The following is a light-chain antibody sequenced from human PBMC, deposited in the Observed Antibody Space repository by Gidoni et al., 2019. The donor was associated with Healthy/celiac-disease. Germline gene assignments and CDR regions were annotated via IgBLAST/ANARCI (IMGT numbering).Light chain of an antibody. CDR2: AAS. Sequence: DIHMTQSPSSLSASVGDRVTITCRSSQSLRSYLNWYQQKPGKAPKLLIYAASSLQSGVPSRFSGSGSGTDFTLTISSLQPEDFATYYCQQSYSTPPWTFGQGTKVEIK. CDR3: QQSYSTPPWT. V-gene: IGKV1-39*01. J-gene: IGKJ1*01. CDR1: QSLRSY.